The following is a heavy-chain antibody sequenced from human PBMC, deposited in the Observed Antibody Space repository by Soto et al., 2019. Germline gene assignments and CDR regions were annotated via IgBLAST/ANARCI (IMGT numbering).Heavy chain of an antibody. CDR2: IYYSGST. J-gene: IGHJ4*02. V-gene: IGHV4-31*03. CDR1: GGSISSGGYY. CDR3: AAAATYYYDSSGYYYPKPAFDY. Sequence: PSETLSLTCTVSGGSISSGGYYWSWIRQHPGKGLEWIGYIYYSGSTYYNPSLKSRVTISVDTSKNQFSLKLSSVTAADTAVYYCAAAATYYYDSSGYYYPKPAFDYWGQGTLVTVSS. D-gene: IGHD3-22*01.